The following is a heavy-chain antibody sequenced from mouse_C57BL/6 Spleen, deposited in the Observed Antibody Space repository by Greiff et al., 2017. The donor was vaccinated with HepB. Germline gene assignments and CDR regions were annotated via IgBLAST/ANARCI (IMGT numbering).Heavy chain of an antibody. V-gene: IGHV5-9-1*02. CDR3: TRDYGNRRAMDY. CDR2: ISSGGDYI. CDR1: GFTFSSYA. D-gene: IGHD2-1*01. Sequence: EVQLQQSGAGLVKPGGSLKLSCAASGFTFSSYAMSWVRQTPEKRLEWVAYISSGGDYIYYADTVKGRFTISRDNARNTLYLQMSSLKSEDTAMYYCTRDYGNRRAMDYWGQGTSVTVSS. J-gene: IGHJ4*01.